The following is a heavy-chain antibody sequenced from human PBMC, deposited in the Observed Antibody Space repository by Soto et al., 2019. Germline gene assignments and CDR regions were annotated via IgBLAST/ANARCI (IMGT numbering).Heavy chain of an antibody. Sequence: PSETLSLTCAVSGYSISSGYFWGWIRQPPGKGLEWIGSIYHSGSTYYNPSLKSRVTISVDTSKNQFSLKLSSVTAADTAVYYCAREDGDFFYYFDYWGQGTLVTVSS. CDR3: AREDGDFFYYFDY. CDR2: IYHSGST. CDR1: GYSISSGYF. D-gene: IGHD4-17*01. V-gene: IGHV4-38-2*02. J-gene: IGHJ4*02.